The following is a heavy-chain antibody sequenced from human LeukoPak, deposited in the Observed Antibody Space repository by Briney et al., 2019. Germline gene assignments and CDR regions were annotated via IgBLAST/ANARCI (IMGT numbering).Heavy chain of an antibody. CDR1: GGTFSSYA. Sequence: ASVKVSCKASGGTFSSYAISWVRQAPGQGLEWMGRIIPIFGTANYAQKFQGRVTITTDESTSTAYMELSSLRSEDTAVYYCAREAGITIFGLDRYWGQGTLVTVSS. J-gene: IGHJ4*02. D-gene: IGHD3-3*01. CDR2: IIPIFGTA. CDR3: AREAGITIFGLDRY. V-gene: IGHV1-69*05.